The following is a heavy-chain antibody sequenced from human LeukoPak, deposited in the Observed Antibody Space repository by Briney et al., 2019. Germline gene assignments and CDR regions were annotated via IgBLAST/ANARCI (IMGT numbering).Heavy chain of an antibody. J-gene: IGHJ4*02. V-gene: IGHV3-21*01. CDR1: GFTFSTFA. CDR3: VRDVGAVRGEVYFDY. D-gene: IGHD3-16*01. CDR2: ITGSGPYI. Sequence: GGSLRLSCAASGFTFSTFAMHWVRQSPGQGLEWVSSITGSGPYILYADSVKRRFTISRDNAKNSLYLQMNSLRAEDTAIYYCVRDVGAVRGEVYFDYWGQGTLVTVSS.